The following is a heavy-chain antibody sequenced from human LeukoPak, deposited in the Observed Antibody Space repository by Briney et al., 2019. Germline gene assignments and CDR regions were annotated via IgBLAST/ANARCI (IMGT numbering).Heavy chain of an antibody. CDR1: GITFSSYG. CDR2: FSDSGDTT. V-gene: IGHV3-23*01. CDR3: AKVQSGTYSGFDY. D-gene: IGHD1-26*01. Sequence: VGSLRLSCVASGITFSSYGMSCVRDAPGKGLEWVSGFSDSGDTTNYANSVKGRFTISRDNSKNTLYLQMNSLRADDTAVYYCAKVQSGTYSGFDYWGQGTLVTVSS. J-gene: IGHJ4*02.